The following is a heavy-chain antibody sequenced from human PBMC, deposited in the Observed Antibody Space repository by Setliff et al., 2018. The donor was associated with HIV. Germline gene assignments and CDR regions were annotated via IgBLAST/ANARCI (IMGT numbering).Heavy chain of an antibody. Sequence: SETLSLTCTVSAGSVSSGGYYWSWIRQHPGMGLEWIAYIYYNGNTYYNPSLKSRVTISVDTSKDQFSLKLNSVTAADTATYYCVRDDRSGYSFDHWGQGTLVTVSS. CDR2: IYYNGNT. J-gene: IGHJ4*02. CDR1: AGSVSSGGYY. V-gene: IGHV4-31*03. CDR3: VRDDRSGYSFDH. D-gene: IGHD3-3*01.